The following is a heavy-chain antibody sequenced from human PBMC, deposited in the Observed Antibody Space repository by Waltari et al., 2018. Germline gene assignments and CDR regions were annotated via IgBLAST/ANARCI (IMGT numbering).Heavy chain of an antibody. CDR3: ASAHLGYYYYYMDV. D-gene: IGHD3-16*01. Sequence: QVQLQQWGAGLLKPSETLSLTCAVYGGSFSGYYWSWIRQPPGKGLEWIGEINHSGSTNDNPALKSRVTISVDTSKNQFSLKLSSVTAADTVVYYCASAHLGYYYYYMDVWGKGTTVTVSS. V-gene: IGHV4-34*01. J-gene: IGHJ6*03. CDR1: GGSFSGYY. CDR2: INHSGST.